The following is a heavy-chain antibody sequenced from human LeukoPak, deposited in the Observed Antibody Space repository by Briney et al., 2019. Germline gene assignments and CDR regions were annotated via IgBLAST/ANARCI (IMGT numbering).Heavy chain of an antibody. CDR2: IKEDGSAE. D-gene: IGHD3-22*01. CDR3: ARARSGYYVDY. J-gene: IGHJ4*02. V-gene: IGHV3-7*01. Sequence: GGSLRLSCVASGFSFSDYWISWVRQAPGKGLEWVANIKEDGSAEYYVDSVKGRFTISRDNAKNSLYLQMSSLRAEDTAVYYCARARSGYYVDYWGQGTLVTVSS. CDR1: GFSFSDYW.